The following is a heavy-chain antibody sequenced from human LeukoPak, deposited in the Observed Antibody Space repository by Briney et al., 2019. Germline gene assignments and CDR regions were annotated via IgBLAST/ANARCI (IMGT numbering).Heavy chain of an antibody. CDR1: GFTNSNSS. V-gene: IGHV1-58*01. D-gene: IGHD3-10*01. J-gene: IGHJ6*02. CDR2: IVVGTGKT. Sequence: SVKVSCKASGFTNSNSSVQWVRQARGQRPEWIGWIVVGTGKTNYAQRLQERVTITRDMSTGTVDMELSSLRSEDTAVYYCAATSIRMVQRIIYYGKDVWGQGTAVTVSS. CDR3: AATSIRMVQRIIYYGKDV.